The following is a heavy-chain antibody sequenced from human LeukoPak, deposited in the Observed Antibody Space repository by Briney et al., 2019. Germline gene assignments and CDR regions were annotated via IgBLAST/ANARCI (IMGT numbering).Heavy chain of an antibody. CDR2: ISYDGTNK. Sequence: GGSLRLSCAASGFTFGSYGMHWVRQAPGKGLEGVAVISYDGTNKYYVDSVKGRFTISRDNSKTTLYLQMTSLRAEDTAVYYCANTGPSAAINYYNYSGMDVWGQGTTVTVSS. V-gene: IGHV3-30*18. J-gene: IGHJ6*02. CDR3: ANTGPSAAINYYNYSGMDV. D-gene: IGHD2-2*01. CDR1: GFTFGSYG.